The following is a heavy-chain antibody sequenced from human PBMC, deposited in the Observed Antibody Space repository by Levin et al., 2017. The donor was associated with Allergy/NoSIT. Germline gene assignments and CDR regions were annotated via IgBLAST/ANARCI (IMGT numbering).Heavy chain of an antibody. D-gene: IGHD1-1*01. Sequence: GESLKISCKASGYTFTGYYMHWVRQAPGQGLEWMGRINPNSGGTNYAQKFQGRVTMTRDTSISTAYMELSRLRSDDTAVYYCARGGTGYYFDYWGQGTLVTVSS. J-gene: IGHJ4*02. CDR2: INPNSGGT. CDR3: ARGGTGYYFDY. CDR1: GYTFTGYY. V-gene: IGHV1-2*06.